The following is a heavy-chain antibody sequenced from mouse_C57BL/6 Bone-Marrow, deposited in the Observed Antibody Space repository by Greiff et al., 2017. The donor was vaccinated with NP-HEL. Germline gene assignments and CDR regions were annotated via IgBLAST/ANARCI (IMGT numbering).Heavy chain of an antibody. CDR2: IYPGDGDT. CDR1: GYAFSSSW. V-gene: IGHV1-82*01. D-gene: IGHD3-1*01. J-gene: IGHJ2*01. CDR3: ARQDSSGNYFDY. Sequence: QVQLKQSGPELVKPGASVKISCKASGYAFSSSWMNWVKQRPGKGLEWIGRIYPGDGDTNYNGKFKGKATLTADKSSSTAYMQLSSLTSEDSAVYFCARQDSSGNYFDYWGQGTTLTVSS.